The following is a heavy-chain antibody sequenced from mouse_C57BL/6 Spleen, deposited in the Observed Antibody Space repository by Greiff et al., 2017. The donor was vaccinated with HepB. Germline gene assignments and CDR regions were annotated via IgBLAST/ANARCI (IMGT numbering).Heavy chain of an antibody. CDR3: ARTNSNPYAMDY. CDR1: GFSLTSYG. CDR2: IWSGGST. J-gene: IGHJ4*01. Sequence: VQLQQSGPGLVQPSQSLSITCTVSGFSLTSYGVHWVRQSPGKGLEWLGVIWSGGSTDSNAAFISRLSISKDNSKSQVFFKMNSLQAYDTAIYYCARTNSNPYAMDYWGQGTSATVSS. D-gene: IGHD2-5*01. V-gene: IGHV2-2*01.